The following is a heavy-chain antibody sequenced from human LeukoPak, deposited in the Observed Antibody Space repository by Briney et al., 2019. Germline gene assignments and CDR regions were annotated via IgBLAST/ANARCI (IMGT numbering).Heavy chain of an antibody. CDR3: ARGVPAEAARPHFNYYYGMDV. Sequence: SETLSLTCAVYGGSFSGYYWSWIRQPPGKGLEWIGEINHSGSTNYSPSLKSRVTISVDTSKNQFSLKLSSVTAADTAVYYCARGVPAEAARPHFNYYYGMDVWGQGTTVTVSS. V-gene: IGHV4-34*01. CDR2: INHSGST. J-gene: IGHJ6*02. CDR1: GGSFSGYY. D-gene: IGHD6-6*01.